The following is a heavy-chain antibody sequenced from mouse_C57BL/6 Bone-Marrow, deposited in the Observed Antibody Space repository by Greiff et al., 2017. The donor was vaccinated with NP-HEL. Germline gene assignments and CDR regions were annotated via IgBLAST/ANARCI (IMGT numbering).Heavy chain of an antibody. Sequence: EVQLQESVAELVRPGASVKLSCTASGFTIKNTYMHWVKQRPEQGLEWIGRIDPANGNTKYAPKFQGKATITADTSSNTAYLQLSSLTSEDTAIYYCAMEGIYYGNYLDYRGQGTTLTVSS. D-gene: IGHD2-1*01. CDR2: IDPANGNT. CDR1: GFTIKNTY. CDR3: AMEGIYYGNYLDY. J-gene: IGHJ2*01. V-gene: IGHV14-3*01.